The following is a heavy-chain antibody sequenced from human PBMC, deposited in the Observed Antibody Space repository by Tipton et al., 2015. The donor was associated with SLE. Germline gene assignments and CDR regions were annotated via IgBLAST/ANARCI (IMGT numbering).Heavy chain of an antibody. CDR3: AKDYYDFWSGYYTEGYFDY. J-gene: IGHJ4*02. CDR2: INWNGGST. CDR1: GFTFDVYG. V-gene: IGHV3-20*04. Sequence: SLRLSCAASGFTFDVYGMSWVRQVPGKGLQWVSGINWNGGSTGYADSVKGRFTISRDNSKNTLYLQMNSLRAEDTAVYYCAKDYYDFWSGYYTEGYFDYWGQGTLVTVSS. D-gene: IGHD3-3*01.